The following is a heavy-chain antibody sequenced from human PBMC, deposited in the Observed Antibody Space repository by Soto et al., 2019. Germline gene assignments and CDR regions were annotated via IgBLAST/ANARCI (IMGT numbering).Heavy chain of an antibody. Sequence: GGSLRLSCAASGFTFSDYYMSWIRQAPGKGLEWVSYISSSGSTIYYADSVKGRFTISRDNAKNSLYLQMNSLRAEDTAVYYGARDETRSYGSGSYDAFDIWGQGKMVTVSS. D-gene: IGHD3-10*01. CDR2: ISSSGSTI. V-gene: IGHV3-11*01. CDR1: GFTFSDYY. CDR3: ARDETRSYGSGSYDAFDI. J-gene: IGHJ3*02.